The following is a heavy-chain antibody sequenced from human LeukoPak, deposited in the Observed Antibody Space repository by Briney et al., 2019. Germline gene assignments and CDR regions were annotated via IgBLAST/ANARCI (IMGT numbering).Heavy chain of an antibody. D-gene: IGHD3-22*01. CDR3: ANYDSSGPLAFDI. CDR2: ISSSSSTV. Sequence: GGSLRLSCAASGFTFSNYSMNWVRQAPGKGLEWISYISSSSSTVYTDSVKGRFTISRDNAKNSLYLQMNSLRVEDTAVYYCANYDSSGPLAFDIWGQGTMVTVSS. J-gene: IGHJ3*02. CDR1: GFTFSNYS. V-gene: IGHV3-48*01.